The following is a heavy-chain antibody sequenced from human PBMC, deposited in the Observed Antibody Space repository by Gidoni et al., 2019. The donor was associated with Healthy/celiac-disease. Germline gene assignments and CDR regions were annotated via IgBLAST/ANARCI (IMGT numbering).Heavy chain of an antibody. D-gene: IGHD4-17*01. Sequence: EVQLVEYAGGVIQPGGCLRLSWAAYGFTVSSNYRTWVRQAQGKGLEWFSFIYSGGSTYYADSVKGRFTISRDNSKNTLYLQMNSLRAEDTAVYYCARGVKHDYGDYVGYYYYGMDVWGQGTTVTVSS. CDR2: IYSGGST. J-gene: IGHJ6*02. CDR3: ARGVKHDYGDYVGYYYYGMDV. CDR1: GFTVSSNY. V-gene: IGHV3-53*01.